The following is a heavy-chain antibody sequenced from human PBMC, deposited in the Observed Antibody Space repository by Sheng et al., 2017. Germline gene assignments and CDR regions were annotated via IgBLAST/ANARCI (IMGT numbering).Heavy chain of an antibody. V-gene: IGHV3-30*02. J-gene: IGHJ4*02. Sequence: QVQLVESGGGVVQPGGSLRLSCAASGFTFSSYGMHWVRQAPGKGLEWVAFIRYDGSNKYYADSVKGRFTISRDNSKNTLYLQMNSLRAEDTAVYYCVRTYDFWSGYFPYYFDYWGQGTLVTVSS. CDR2: IRYDGSNK. CDR3: VRTYDFWSGYFPYYFDY. D-gene: IGHD3-3*01. CDR1: GFTFSSYG.